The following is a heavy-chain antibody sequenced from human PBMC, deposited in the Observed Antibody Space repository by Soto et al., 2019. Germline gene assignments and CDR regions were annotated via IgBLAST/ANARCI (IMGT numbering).Heavy chain of an antibody. D-gene: IGHD3-10*01. Sequence: EVQLVESGGGLVQPGGSLRLSCAASGFTFSSYWMSWVRQAPGKGLEWVANIKQDESEKYYVDPVKGRFTISRDNAKNSLYLQMNSLRAEDTAVYYCARRVRGGHTRWFDPWGQGTLVTVSS. CDR1: GFTFSSYW. V-gene: IGHV3-7*03. CDR2: IKQDESEK. J-gene: IGHJ5*02. CDR3: ARRVRGGHTRWFDP.